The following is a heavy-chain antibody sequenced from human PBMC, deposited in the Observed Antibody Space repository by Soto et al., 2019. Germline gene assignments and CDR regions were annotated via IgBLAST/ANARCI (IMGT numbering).Heavy chain of an antibody. CDR2: IIPIFGTA. CDR3: ARDCGGDCYSGYWYFDL. D-gene: IGHD2-21*02. CDR1: GGTFSSYA. J-gene: IGHJ2*01. V-gene: IGHV1-69*12. Sequence: QVQLVQSGAEVKKPGSSVKVSCKASGGTFSSYAISWVRQAPGQGLEWMGGIIPIFGTANYAQKFQGRVTIPADESTSTADMELSSLRSEDTAVYYCARDCGGDCYSGYWYFDLWGRGTLVTVSS.